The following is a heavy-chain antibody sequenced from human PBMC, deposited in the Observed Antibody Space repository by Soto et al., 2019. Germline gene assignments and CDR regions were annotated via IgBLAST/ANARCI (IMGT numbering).Heavy chain of an antibody. Sequence: QAGGSLRLSCAASGFTFSSYWMHWVRQAPGKGLVWVSRINSDGSSTSYAGSVKGRFTISRDNAKNTLYLQMNSLRAEDTAVYYCVVGDFWSGYYPRYYYYYYGMDVWGQGTTVTVSS. CDR1: GFTFSSYW. V-gene: IGHV3-74*01. D-gene: IGHD3-3*01. CDR3: VVGDFWSGYYPRYYYYYYGMDV. CDR2: INSDGSST. J-gene: IGHJ6*02.